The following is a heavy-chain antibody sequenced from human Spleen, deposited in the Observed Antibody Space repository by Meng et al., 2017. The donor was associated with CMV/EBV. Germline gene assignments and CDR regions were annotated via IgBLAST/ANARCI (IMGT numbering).Heavy chain of an antibody. D-gene: IGHD6-6*01. CDR3: VRTYSTTSPYFYGMDV. CDR1: GHTFIAYW. V-gene: IGHV5-51*01. Sequence: GGSLRLSCKGSGHTFIAYWIGWVRQMPGKGLEWLGILYTVNSDTRYSPSFQGQITISAYKSTSTAYLQWSSLKASDTAMYYCVRTYSTTSPYFYGMDVWGQGTTVTVSS. J-gene: IGHJ6*02. CDR2: LYTVNSDT.